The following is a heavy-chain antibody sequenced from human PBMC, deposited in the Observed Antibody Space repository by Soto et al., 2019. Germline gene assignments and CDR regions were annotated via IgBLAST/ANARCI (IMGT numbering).Heavy chain of an antibody. J-gene: IGHJ6*02. D-gene: IGHD3-10*01. CDR1: GYSFTSYW. Sequence: GESLKISWKGSGYSFTSYWISWVRQMPGKGLEWLGRIDPSDSYTNYSPSFQGHVTISADKSISTAYLQWSSLKASDTAMYYCARLDYRVYYYYGMDVWGQGTTVTVSS. CDR3: ARLDYRVYYYYGMDV. V-gene: IGHV5-10-1*01. CDR2: IDPSDSYT.